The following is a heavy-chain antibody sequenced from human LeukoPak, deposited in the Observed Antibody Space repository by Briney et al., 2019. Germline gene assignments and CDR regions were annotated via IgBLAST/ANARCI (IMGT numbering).Heavy chain of an antibody. CDR1: GGTFSSYT. CDR2: IIPIFGIA. J-gene: IGHJ5*02. D-gene: IGHD2-21*01. CDR3: ARDPPRIVGTTIADP. Sequence: SVKVSCKAPGGTFSSYTISWVRQAPGRGLEWMGGIIPIFGIANYAQKFQGRVTITADKSTSTAYMELRSLRSEDTAVYYCARDPPRIVGTTIADPWGQGTLVTVSS. V-gene: IGHV1-69*17.